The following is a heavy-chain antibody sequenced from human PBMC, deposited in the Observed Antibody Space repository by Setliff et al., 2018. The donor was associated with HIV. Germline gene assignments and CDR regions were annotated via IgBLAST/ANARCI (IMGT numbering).Heavy chain of an antibody. J-gene: IGHJ2*01. D-gene: IGHD3-10*01. Sequence: SETLSLTCTVSGGSMSPYYWSWIRQGDGIGLEWIGRIYGSGSTIYNPSLRSRVTMSVDVSKNQFSLKLSSVTAADTAVYYCARDWVTRSNYYGSGSPWYFDFWGRGILVTVSS. CDR1: GGSMSPYY. CDR3: ARDWVTRSNYYGSGSPWYFDF. CDR2: IYGSGST. V-gene: IGHV4-4*07.